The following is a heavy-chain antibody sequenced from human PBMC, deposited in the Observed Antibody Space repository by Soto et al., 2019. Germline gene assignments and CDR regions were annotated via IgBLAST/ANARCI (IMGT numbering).Heavy chain of an antibody. CDR2: ISYDGSNK. V-gene: IGHV3-30-3*01. Sequence: QVQLVESGGGVVQPGKSLRLSCAASGFTFSSYAMHWVRQAPGKGLEWVAVISYDGSNKYYADSVKGRFTISRDNSKKTLSVQMNSLRAEDTAVYYCARDPGIVVVPVNLGDYFDLWGQGTLVTVSS. J-gene: IGHJ4*02. D-gene: IGHD2-2*01. CDR3: ARDPGIVVVPVNLGDYFDL. CDR1: GFTFSSYA.